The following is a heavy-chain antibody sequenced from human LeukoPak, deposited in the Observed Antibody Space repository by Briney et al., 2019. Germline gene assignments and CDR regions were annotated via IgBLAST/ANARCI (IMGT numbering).Heavy chain of an antibody. CDR2: ISSSSSSSSYT. CDR1: GFTFSSYS. Sequence: GGSLRLSCAASGFTFSSYSMNWVRQAPGKGLEWVSSISSSSSSSSYTYYADSVKGRFTISRDNAKNSLFLQMDSLRAEDTAVYYCAKPRTNDYGGNFDCWSQGTLVTVSS. CDR3: AKPRTNDYGGNFDC. V-gene: IGHV3-21*06. D-gene: IGHD4-23*01. J-gene: IGHJ4*02.